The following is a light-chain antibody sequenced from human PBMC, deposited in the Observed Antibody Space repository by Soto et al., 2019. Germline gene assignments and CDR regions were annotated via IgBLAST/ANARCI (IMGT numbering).Light chain of an antibody. CDR2: WAS. Sequence: DIVMTQSQESLGVYLAESATINCKSSQSGLHSSNNKNYLAWYQQKPGQPPKLLIYWASTRDSGVPDRFSGSGSGTDFTLTISSLQAEDVAVYYCQQYYSTPLTFGGGTKVDIK. CDR1: QSGLHSSNNKNY. V-gene: IGKV4-1*01. CDR3: QQYYSTPLT. J-gene: IGKJ4*01.